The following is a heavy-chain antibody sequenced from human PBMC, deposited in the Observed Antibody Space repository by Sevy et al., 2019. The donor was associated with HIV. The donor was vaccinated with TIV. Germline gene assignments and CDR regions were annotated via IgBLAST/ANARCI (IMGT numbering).Heavy chain of an antibody. CDR2: IIPIFGTA. V-gene: IGHV1-69*13. CDR1: GGTFSSYA. CDR3: ARDHSSSRSFDY. Sequence: ASLKVSCKASGGTFSSYAISWVRQAPGQGLEWMGGIIPIFGTANYAQKFQGRVTITADESTSTAYMELSSLRSEDTAVYYCARDHSSSRSFDYWGQGTLVTVSS. D-gene: IGHD6-13*01. J-gene: IGHJ4*02.